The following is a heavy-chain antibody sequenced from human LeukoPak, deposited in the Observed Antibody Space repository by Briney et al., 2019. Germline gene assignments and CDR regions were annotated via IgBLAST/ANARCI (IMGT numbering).Heavy chain of an antibody. CDR1: GGSLTNYY. CDR3: ARLDFRGGEALHFDS. Sequence: SETLSLTCSVSGGSLTNYYWGWIRQPPGKGLEFIGYIHSDGTTNYDSSLQSRVAISLDTSKIQFSLRLYSVTAADTALYFCARLDFRGGEALHFDSWGQGTLVTVSS. D-gene: IGHD3-16*01. CDR2: IHSDGTT. V-gene: IGHV4-4*09. J-gene: IGHJ4*02.